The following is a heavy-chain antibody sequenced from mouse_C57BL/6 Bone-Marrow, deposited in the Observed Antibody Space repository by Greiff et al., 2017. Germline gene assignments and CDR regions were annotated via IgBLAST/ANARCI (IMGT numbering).Heavy chain of an antibody. J-gene: IGHJ3*01. CDR3: ARYCGSSYAWFAY. V-gene: IGHV1-9*01. D-gene: IGHD1-1*01. CDR2: ILPGSGST. Sequence: QVQLQQSGAELMKPGASVKLSCKATGYTFTGSWIAWVKQRPGHGLEWIGEILPGSGSTNYNEKFKGKATFTADTSSNTAYMPLSSLTTEDSASYYCARYCGSSYAWFAYWGQGTLVTVAA. CDR1: GYTFTGSW.